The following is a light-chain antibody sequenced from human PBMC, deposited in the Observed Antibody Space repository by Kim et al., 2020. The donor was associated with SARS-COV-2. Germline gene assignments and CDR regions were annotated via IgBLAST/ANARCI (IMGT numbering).Light chain of an antibody. CDR3: AVWDDSLNGRV. Sequence: GQRVTISCSGINSHIGSNPISWYQPAPGAAPKLLIYSNDQRPSGVPARFSGSKSGASASLAISGLQSEDEADYYCAVWDDSLNGRVFGGGTKLTVL. CDR1: NSHIGSNP. J-gene: IGLJ3*02. V-gene: IGLV1-44*01. CDR2: SND.